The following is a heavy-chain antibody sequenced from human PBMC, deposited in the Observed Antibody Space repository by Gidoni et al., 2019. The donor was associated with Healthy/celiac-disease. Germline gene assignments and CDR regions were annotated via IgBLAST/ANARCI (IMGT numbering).Heavy chain of an antibody. CDR1: GGTFSSYA. CDR2: IIPIFGTA. J-gene: IGHJ6*02. CDR3: ARDIVVVVAATADYYGMDV. D-gene: IGHD2-15*01. V-gene: IGHV1-69*01. Sequence: QVQLVQSGAEVKKPGSSVKVSCKASGGTFSSYAISWVRQAPGQGLEWMGGIIPIFGTANYAQKFQGRVTITADESTSTAYMELSSLRSEDTAVYYCARDIVVVVAATADYYGMDVWGQGTTVTVSS.